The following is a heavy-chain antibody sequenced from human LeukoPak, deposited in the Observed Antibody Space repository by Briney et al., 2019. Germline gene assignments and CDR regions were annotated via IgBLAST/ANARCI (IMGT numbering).Heavy chain of an antibody. J-gene: IGHJ4*02. Sequence: SGPTLVNPTQTLTLTCTFSGFSLTTSGVGVGWIRQPPGKALEWLALIYWDNNKLYSPSLRSRLAIAKDTSKNQVVLTMTNMDPVDTDTYSCAHYGDYRFLYYFDHWGQGTLVTVSS. CDR2: IYWDNNK. CDR3: AHYGDYRFLYYFDH. D-gene: IGHD4-17*01. V-gene: IGHV2-5*02. CDR1: GFSLTTSGVG.